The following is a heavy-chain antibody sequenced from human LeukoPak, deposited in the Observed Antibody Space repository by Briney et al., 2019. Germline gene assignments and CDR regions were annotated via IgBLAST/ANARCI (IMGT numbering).Heavy chain of an antibody. V-gene: IGHV1-69*13. D-gene: IGHD5-24*01. CDR1: GYTFTSYY. CDR2: IIPIFGTA. Sequence: ASVKVSCKAPGYTFTSYYMHWVRQAPGQGLEWMGGIIPIFGTANYAQKFQGRVTITADESTSTAYMELSSLRSEDTAVYYCARGERRDGYNFDNWFDPWGQGTLVTVSS. CDR3: ARGERRDGYNFDNWFDP. J-gene: IGHJ5*02.